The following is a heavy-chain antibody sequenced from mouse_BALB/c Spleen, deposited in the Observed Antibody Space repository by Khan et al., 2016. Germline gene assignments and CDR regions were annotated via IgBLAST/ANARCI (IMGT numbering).Heavy chain of an antibody. V-gene: IGHV3-6*02. Sequence: EVRLQESGPGIVKPSQSLSLSCSVTGYSITSGDYWNWIRQFPGNRLEWMGYISYDGYHGYNPARTNRISITRETPKNQSVLQLTSVTTEATATYYCARDSYAGWFAYWGQGAMVAVSA. CDR1: GYSITSGDY. D-gene: IGHD2-12*01. J-gene: IGHJ3*01. CDR3: ARDSYAGWFAY. CDR2: ISYDGYH.